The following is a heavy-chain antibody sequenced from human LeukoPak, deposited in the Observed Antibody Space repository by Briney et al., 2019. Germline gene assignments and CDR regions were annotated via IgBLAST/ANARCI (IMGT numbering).Heavy chain of an antibody. J-gene: IGHJ4*02. CDR1: GFTFSDYY. CDR3: ASGQATGPPAAGTHY. V-gene: IGHV3-11*04. Sequence: PGGSLRLSCAASGFTFSDYYMSWIRQAPGKGLEWVSYISSSGSTIYYADSVKGRFTISRDNAKNSLYLQMNSLRAEDTAVYYCASGQATGPPAAGTHYWGQGTLVTVSS. D-gene: IGHD6-13*01. CDR2: ISSSGSTI.